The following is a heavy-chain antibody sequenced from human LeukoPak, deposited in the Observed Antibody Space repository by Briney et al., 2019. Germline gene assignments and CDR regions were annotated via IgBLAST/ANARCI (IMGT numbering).Heavy chain of an antibody. CDR3: ARNDLGAYDY. Sequence: SETLSLTCTVSGGSISSYYWSWIRQPPGKGLEWIGYIYYSGSTNYNPSLKSRVTISVDTYKNQFSLKLSSVTAADTAVYYCARNDLGAYDYWGQGTLVTVSS. CDR2: IYYSGST. J-gene: IGHJ4*02. CDR1: GGSISSYY. D-gene: IGHD3-16*01. V-gene: IGHV4-59*01.